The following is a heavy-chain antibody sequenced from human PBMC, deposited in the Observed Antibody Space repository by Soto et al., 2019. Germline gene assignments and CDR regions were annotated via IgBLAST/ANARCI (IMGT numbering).Heavy chain of an antibody. CDR2: ISYDGSNK. V-gene: IGHV3-30-3*01. J-gene: IGHJ6*02. CDR1: GFTFSSYA. Sequence: HPGGSLRLSCAASGFTFSSYAMHWVRQAPGKGLEWVAVISYDGSNKYYADSVKGRFTISRDNSKNTLYLQMNSLRAEDTAVYYCASPRGLGSGSYYKSAYDYYYGMDVWGQGTTVTVSS. D-gene: IGHD3-10*01. CDR3: ASPRGLGSGSYYKSAYDYYYGMDV.